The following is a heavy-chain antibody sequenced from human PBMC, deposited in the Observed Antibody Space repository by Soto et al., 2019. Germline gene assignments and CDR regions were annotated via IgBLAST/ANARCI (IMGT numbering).Heavy chain of an antibody. CDR1: GGSISSYY. CDR2: IFYLGSS. CDR3: ARHSLALRKNNWFDP. D-gene: IGHD3-3*02. J-gene: IGHJ5*02. Sequence: SSETLSLTCTVSGGSISSYYWSWTRQPAGKGLEWIGSIFYLGSSYYNPSLKSRVTMSVDTSKNQFSLRLRSVTAADTALYFCARHSLALRKNNWFDPWGQGIMVTVSS. V-gene: IGHV4-59*04.